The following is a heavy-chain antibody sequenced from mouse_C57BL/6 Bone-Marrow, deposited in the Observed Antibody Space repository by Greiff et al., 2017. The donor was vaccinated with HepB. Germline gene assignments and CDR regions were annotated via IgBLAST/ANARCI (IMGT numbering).Heavy chain of an antibody. CDR2: IDPSDSYT. V-gene: IGHV1-50*01. CDR3: ARAIGYYSSSYAWFAY. CDR1: GYTFTSYW. J-gene: IGHJ3*01. Sequence: QVQLQQPGAELVKPGASVKLSCKASGYTFTSYWMQWVKQRPGQGLEWIGEIDPSDSYTNYNQKFKGKATLTVDTSSSTAYMQLSSLTSEDSAVYYCARAIGYYSSSYAWFAYWGQGTLVTVSA. D-gene: IGHD1-1*01.